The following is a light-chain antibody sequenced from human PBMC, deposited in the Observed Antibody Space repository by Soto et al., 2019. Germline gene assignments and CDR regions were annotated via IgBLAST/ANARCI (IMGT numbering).Light chain of an antibody. CDR2: LTS. J-gene: IGKJ4*01. CDR3: QPYGDSLS. V-gene: IGKV3-20*01. Sequence: EIVLTQSPGTLSLSPGERATLSCRASQSVKSNYLAWYQQKPGQPPILLIHLTSTRATGIPDRFSGSGSGTDFTLTLTRLAPDDFAVYYCQPYGDSLSFCGGTSVEIK. CDR1: QSVKSNY.